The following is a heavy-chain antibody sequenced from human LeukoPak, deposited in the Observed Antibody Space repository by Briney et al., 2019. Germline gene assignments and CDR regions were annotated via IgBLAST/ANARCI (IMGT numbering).Heavy chain of an antibody. Sequence: NPGGSLRLSCATSGFIFSSDSMIWVRQAPGKGLEWVSSISSTGAYIYYADSLKGRFTISRDNAKNTLYPQMNSLRAEDTAVYYCVRGGASTWSWGQGTLVTVSS. CDR2: ISSTGAYI. V-gene: IGHV3-21*01. CDR3: VRGGASTWS. J-gene: IGHJ5*02. CDR1: GFIFSSDS. D-gene: IGHD2-15*01.